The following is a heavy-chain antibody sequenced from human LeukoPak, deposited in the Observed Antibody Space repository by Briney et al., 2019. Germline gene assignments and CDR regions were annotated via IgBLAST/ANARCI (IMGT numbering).Heavy chain of an antibody. D-gene: IGHD1-1*01. CDR2: ISAYNGNT. Sequence: EASVKVSCKASGYTFTSYGISWVRQAPGQGLEWMGWISAYNGNTNYAQKLQGRVTMTRDMSTSTVYMELSSLRSEDTAVYYCAGENDVSRDASDIWGQGTMVTVSS. CDR1: GYTFTSYG. CDR3: AGENDVSRDASDI. J-gene: IGHJ3*02. V-gene: IGHV1-18*01.